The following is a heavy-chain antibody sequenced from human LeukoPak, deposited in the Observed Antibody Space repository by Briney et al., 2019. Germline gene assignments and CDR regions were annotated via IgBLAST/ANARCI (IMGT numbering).Heavy chain of an antibody. CDR2: IYHSGTT. D-gene: IGHD2-21*01. CDR3: AQLAPYSPAYSQH. Sequence: SETLSLTCTVSGGSITAYYWTWIRQPPGKGLEWIGYIYHSGTTNYSPSLRSRVTISVDTSKNQFSLRLNSVTAADTAVYYCAQLAPYSPAYSQHWGQGTLVTVSS. CDR1: GGSITAYY. V-gene: IGHV4-59*01. J-gene: IGHJ1*01.